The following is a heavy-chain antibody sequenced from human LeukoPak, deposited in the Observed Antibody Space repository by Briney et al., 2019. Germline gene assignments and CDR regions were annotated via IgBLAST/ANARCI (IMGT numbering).Heavy chain of an antibody. CDR3: ARGVEPLAANTLAY. V-gene: IGHV3-53*01. J-gene: IGHJ4*02. CDR1: GFTVITND. CDR2: LYSDGNT. D-gene: IGHD1-14*01. Sequence: PGGSLRLSCAASGFTVITNDMTWVRQAPGKGLEWVSVLYSDGNTKYADSVQGRFTISRDNSKTTLYLEMNSLSPDDTAVYYCARGVEPLAANTLAYWGQGTLVTVSS.